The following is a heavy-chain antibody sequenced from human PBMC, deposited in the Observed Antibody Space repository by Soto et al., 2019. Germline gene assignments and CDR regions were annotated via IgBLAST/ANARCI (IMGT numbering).Heavy chain of an antibody. CDR3: VRDSRRTGVKYYYGFDA. D-gene: IGHD3-10*01. V-gene: IGHV4-61*01. CDR2: IYYRGTT. CDR1: GGSVTNGIYY. J-gene: IGHJ6*02. Sequence: PSETLSLTCTVSGGSVTNGIYYWSWIRQSPGRGLEWIGYIYYRGTTRYNPSLESRVSISVDTPKNQFSLNLTSVTAADTAVYYCVRDSRRTGVKYYYGFDAWGQGTTVTVS.